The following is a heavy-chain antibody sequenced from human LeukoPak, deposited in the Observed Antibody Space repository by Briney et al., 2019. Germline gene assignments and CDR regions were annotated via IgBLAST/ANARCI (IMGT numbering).Heavy chain of an antibody. CDR3: AKDSYNWNYGQFDY. CDR1: GFSFGSYG. V-gene: IGHV3-23*01. CDR2: IRAGGGST. J-gene: IGHJ4*02. Sequence: GGSLRLSCAASGFSFGSYGMNWVRQAPGKGLEWVSGIRAGGGSTFYADSVKGRFTISRDSSKNTLYLQMDNLRAEDTAIYYCAKDSYNWNYGQFDYWGQGTLVTVSS. D-gene: IGHD1-7*01.